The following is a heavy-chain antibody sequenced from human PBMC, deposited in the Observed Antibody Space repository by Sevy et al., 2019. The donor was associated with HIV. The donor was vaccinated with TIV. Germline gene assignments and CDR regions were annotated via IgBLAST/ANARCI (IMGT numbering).Heavy chain of an antibody. D-gene: IGHD6-13*01. V-gene: IGHV3-30-3*01. Sequence: GGSLRLSCAASGFTFSSYAMHWVRQAPGKGLEWVAVISYDGSNKYYADSVKGRFTISRDNSKNTLYLQMNSLRAEDTAVYYCARDMRQLDRYYYYRMDVWGQGTTVTVSS. CDR2: ISYDGSNK. J-gene: IGHJ6*02. CDR3: ARDMRQLDRYYYYRMDV. CDR1: GFTFSSYA.